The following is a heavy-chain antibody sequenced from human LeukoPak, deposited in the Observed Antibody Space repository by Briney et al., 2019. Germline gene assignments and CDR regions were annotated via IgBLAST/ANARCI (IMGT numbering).Heavy chain of an antibody. CDR3: ARSQTGGTFDY. D-gene: IGHD1-26*01. V-gene: IGHV3-48*01. CDR1: GFTFSSYS. Sequence: GGSLTLSCAASGFTFSSYSMNWVRQAPGKGLEWVSYISSSSSTIYYADSVKGRFTISRDNAKNSLYLQMNSLRAEDTAVYYCARSQTGGTFDYWGQGALVTVSS. J-gene: IGHJ4*02. CDR2: ISSSSSTI.